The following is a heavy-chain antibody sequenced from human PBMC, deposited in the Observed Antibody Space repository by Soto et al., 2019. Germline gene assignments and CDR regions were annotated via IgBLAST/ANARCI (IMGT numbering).Heavy chain of an antibody. J-gene: IGHJ6*02. CDR1: GYTFTSNG. CDR2: ISAYNGNT. V-gene: IGHV1-18*01. CDR3: AREGYRKNYYYYYGMDV. Sequence: ASVKVSCKASGYTFTSNGISWVRQAPGQGLEWMGWISAYNGNTNYAQKLQGRVTMTTDTSTSTAYMELRSLRSDDTAVYYCAREGYRKNYYYYYGMDVWGQGTTVTVSS. D-gene: IGHD2-2*02.